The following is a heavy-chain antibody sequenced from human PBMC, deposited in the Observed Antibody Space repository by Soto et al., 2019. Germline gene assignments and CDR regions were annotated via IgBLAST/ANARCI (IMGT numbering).Heavy chain of an antibody. CDR1: GYTFTSYD. D-gene: IGHD6-13*01. CDR2: MNPNSGNT. CDR3: AREGMAAAGQTDAFDI. Sequence: ASVKVSCKASGYTFTSYDINWVRQATGQGLEWMGWMNPNSGNTGYAQKFQGRVTMTRNTSISTAYMELSSLRSEDTAVYYCAREGMAAAGQTDAFDIWGQGTMVTVSS. V-gene: IGHV1-8*01. J-gene: IGHJ3*02.